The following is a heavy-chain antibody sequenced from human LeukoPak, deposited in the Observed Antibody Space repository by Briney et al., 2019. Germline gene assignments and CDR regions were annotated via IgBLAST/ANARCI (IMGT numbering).Heavy chain of an antibody. J-gene: IGHJ6*02. V-gene: IGHV3-23*01. Sequence: PGGSLRLSCAASGFTFSSYAMSWVRQAPGKGLEWVSVISGSGGSTYYADSVKGRFTISRDNSKNTLYLQMNSLRAEDTAVYYCAKDYYDSSGYPTLSYYYGMDVWGQGTLVTVSS. CDR2: ISGSGGST. CDR3: AKDYYDSSGYPTLSYYYGMDV. CDR1: GFTFSSYA. D-gene: IGHD3-22*01.